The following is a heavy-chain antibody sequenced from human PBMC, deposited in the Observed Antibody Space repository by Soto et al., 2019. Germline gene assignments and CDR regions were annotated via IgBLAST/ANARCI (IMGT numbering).Heavy chain of an antibody. D-gene: IGHD2-15*01. Sequence: SETLSLTCAVYGGSFSGYYWSWIRQPPGKGLEWIGEINHSGSTNYNPSLKSRVTISVDTSKNQFSLKLSSVTAADTAVYYCARGRTRDIVVVVADGDWFDPWGQGTLVTVSS. V-gene: IGHV4-34*01. J-gene: IGHJ5*02. CDR2: INHSGST. CDR1: GGSFSGYY. CDR3: ARGRTRDIVVVVADGDWFDP.